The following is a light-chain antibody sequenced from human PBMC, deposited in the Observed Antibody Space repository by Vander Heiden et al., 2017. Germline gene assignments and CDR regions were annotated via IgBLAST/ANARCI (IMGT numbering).Light chain of an antibody. V-gene: IGKV3-11*01. Sequence: EIVLTQSPATLSVSAGERATLSCRASQSVSRDLGWYQQKPGQAPRLLIYDASNRAAGIPARFSGSGSGTDFTLTISSLEPEDFAVYYCQQRLNWPITFGGGTKVEIK. CDR1: QSVSRD. J-gene: IGKJ4*01. CDR2: DAS. CDR3: QQRLNWPIT.